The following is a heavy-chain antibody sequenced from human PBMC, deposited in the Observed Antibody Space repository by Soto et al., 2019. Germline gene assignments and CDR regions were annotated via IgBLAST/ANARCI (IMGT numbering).Heavy chain of an antibody. CDR3: ARGAVGATMYGFDY. J-gene: IGHJ4*02. D-gene: IGHD1-26*01. Sequence: GASVKVSCKASGGTFSSYAISWVRQAPGQGLEWMGGIIPIFGTANYAQKFQGRVTITADESTSTAYMELSSLRSEDTAVYYCARGAVGATMYGFDYWGKAPLLTLSS. V-gene: IGHV1-69*13. CDR2: IIPIFGTA. CDR1: GGTFSSYA.